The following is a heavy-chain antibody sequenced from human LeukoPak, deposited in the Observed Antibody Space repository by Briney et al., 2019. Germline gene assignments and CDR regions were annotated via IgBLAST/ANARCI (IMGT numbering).Heavy chain of an antibody. CDR1: GFTFSSYW. D-gene: IGHD1-26*01. J-gene: IGHJ4*02. V-gene: IGHV3-74*01. CDR3: AKDKMSFGGSPIGSLGY. Sequence: GGSLRLSCAASGFTFSSYWMHWVRQAPGKGLVWVSRINSDGSSTSYADSVKGRFTISRDNSKNTLYLQMNSLRAEDTAVYYCAKDKMSFGGSPIGSLGYWGQGTLVTVSS. CDR2: INSDGSST.